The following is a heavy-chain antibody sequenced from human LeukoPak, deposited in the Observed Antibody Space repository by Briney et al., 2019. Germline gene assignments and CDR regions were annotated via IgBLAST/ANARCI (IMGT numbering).Heavy chain of an antibody. CDR3: TRDETGIDY. CDR2: INWNGDIT. CDR1: GSIFDDFG. Sequence: GGSLRLSCAASGSIFDDFGMTWVRQAPGKGLEWVSSINWNGDITPYADSVKGRFTISRDNAKTALYLQMNSLRPEDTALYFCTRDETGIDYWGQGTLVTVSS. V-gene: IGHV3-20*04. D-gene: IGHD1-1*01. J-gene: IGHJ4*02.